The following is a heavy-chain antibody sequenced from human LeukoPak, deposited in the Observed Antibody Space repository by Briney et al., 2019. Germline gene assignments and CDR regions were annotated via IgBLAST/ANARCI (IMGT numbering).Heavy chain of an antibody. J-gene: IGHJ4*02. D-gene: IGHD5-18*01. CDR3: AKSPNGGYRNYFDY. Sequence: GGSLRLSCAASGFTFSSYGMHWVRQAPCKGLEWVAVISYDGSSKYYADSVKGRFTISRDNSKNTLYLQMNSLRAEDTAVYYCAKSPNGGYRNYFDYWGQGTLVTVSS. CDR2: ISYDGSSK. CDR1: GFTFSSYG. V-gene: IGHV3-30*18.